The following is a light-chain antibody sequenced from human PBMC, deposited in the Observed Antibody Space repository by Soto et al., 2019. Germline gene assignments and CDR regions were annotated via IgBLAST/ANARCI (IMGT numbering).Light chain of an antibody. J-gene: IGKJ3*01. CDR3: QQYSKWPLT. V-gene: IGKV3-15*01. Sequence: EIVMAQSPATLSVSPGEGATLSCRASQAITTKLAWYQQKPGQAPRLLIYAASTRATGVPARFSGSGSGTEFTLSISSLQSEDFVFYYCQQYSKWPLTFGPGTKVEIK. CDR2: AAS. CDR1: QAITTK.